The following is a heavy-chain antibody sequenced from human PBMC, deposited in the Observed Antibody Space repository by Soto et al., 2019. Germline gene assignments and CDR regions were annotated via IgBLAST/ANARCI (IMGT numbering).Heavy chain of an antibody. V-gene: IGHV3-30*18. J-gene: IGHJ6*02. CDR2: TSYDGSNK. Sequence: QLHLVESGGGVVQPGRSLRLSCAASGFTFSLYGMHWVRQAPGRGLEWVAVTSYDGSNKFYADSVKGRFTISRDNSKNSLYLEMISLRPQDTAVYFFAKGSGYNGYDAYDCYYGMDVWGQGTKVTVSS. D-gene: IGHD5-12*01. CDR1: GFTFSLYG. CDR3: AKGSGYNGYDAYDCYYGMDV.